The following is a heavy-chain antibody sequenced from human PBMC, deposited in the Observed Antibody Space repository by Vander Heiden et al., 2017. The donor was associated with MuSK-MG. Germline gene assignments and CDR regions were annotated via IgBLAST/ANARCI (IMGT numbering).Heavy chain of an antibody. V-gene: IGHV3-23*01. Sequence: EVQLLESGGGLAQPGGSLRLSCAASGFTFDAYAMSWVRQAPGKGLEWVSAISGSGGSTFYADSVKGRFTISRDNSKNTLYLQTNSLRVEDTAVYYCAKDADSYVLVYSGTSRFDYWGQGTLVTVS. D-gene: IGHD4-4*01. CDR3: AKDADSYVLVYSGTSRFDY. J-gene: IGHJ4*02. CDR2: ISGSGGST. CDR1: GFTFDAYA.